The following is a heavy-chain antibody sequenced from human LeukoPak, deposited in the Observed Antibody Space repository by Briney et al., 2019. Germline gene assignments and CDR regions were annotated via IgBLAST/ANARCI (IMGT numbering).Heavy chain of an antibody. CDR2: ISYDGSNK. Sequence: GGFPRLSCAPSGFTFRSYAMHWVRQAAGEGVWLVAVISYDGSNKYYAGSVKGRFTISRDNSKNTLYLQMNSLRAEDTAVYYCARGPYGGYFDYWGQGTLVTVSS. CDR1: GFTFRSYA. J-gene: IGHJ4*02. V-gene: IGHV3-30*04. D-gene: IGHD3-16*01. CDR3: ARGPYGGYFDY.